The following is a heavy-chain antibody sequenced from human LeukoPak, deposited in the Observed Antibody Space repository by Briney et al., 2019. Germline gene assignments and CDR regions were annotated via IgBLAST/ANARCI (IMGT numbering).Heavy chain of an antibody. CDR1: GYTFTGYY. Sequence: GASVKVSCKASGYTFTGYYMHWVRQAPGQGLEWMGWINPNSGGTNYAQKFQGRVTMTRDTSISTAYMELSRLRSDDTAVYYCARDRVVVVPAAMNWFDPWGQGTLVTVSS. V-gene: IGHV1-2*02. J-gene: IGHJ5*02. D-gene: IGHD2-2*01. CDR3: ARDRVVVVPAAMNWFDP. CDR2: INPNSGGT.